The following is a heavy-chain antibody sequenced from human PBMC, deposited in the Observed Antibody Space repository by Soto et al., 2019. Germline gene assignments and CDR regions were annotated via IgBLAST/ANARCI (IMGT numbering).Heavy chain of an antibody. V-gene: IGHV1-3*01. J-gene: IGHJ6*02. CDR3: ARGVENIVVVLDVFGYYGMDV. CDR1: GYSFTSYA. Sequence: ASVKVSCKTSGYSFTSYAIYWVRQAPGQRLEWMGWINAGNGNTKYSQKFQGRVTITSDTSASTAYMGLSSLRSEDTAVYFCARGVENIVVVLDVFGYYGMDVWGQGTTVTVSS. CDR2: INAGNGNT. D-gene: IGHD2-2*01.